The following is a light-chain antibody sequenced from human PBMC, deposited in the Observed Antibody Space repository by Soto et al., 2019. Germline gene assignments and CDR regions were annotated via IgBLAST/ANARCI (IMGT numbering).Light chain of an antibody. V-gene: IGKV3-11*01. CDR1: QSVSSY. Sequence: EIVLTQSPATLSLSLGERATLSCRASQSVSSYLAWYQQKPGQAPRLLIYDASIRATGIPARFSGSGSATDFTLTISSLEPEDFAVYYCQQRSNWPLLTFGGGTKVEIK. J-gene: IGKJ4*01. CDR3: QQRSNWPLLT. CDR2: DAS.